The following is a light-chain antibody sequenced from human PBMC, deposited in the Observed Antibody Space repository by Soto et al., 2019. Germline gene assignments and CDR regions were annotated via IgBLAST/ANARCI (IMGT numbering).Light chain of an antibody. Sequence: DIQMTQSPSSVSASVGDRVTITCRASQAIGTWLAWYQQKPGKVPNVLIYAASSLQSGVPSRFSGSGSGTDFTRTISSLQPEDIATYYCQQGDTFPWTFGQGTKVEIK. CDR3: QQGDTFPWT. CDR2: AAS. CDR1: QAIGTW. V-gene: IGKV1-12*01. J-gene: IGKJ1*01.